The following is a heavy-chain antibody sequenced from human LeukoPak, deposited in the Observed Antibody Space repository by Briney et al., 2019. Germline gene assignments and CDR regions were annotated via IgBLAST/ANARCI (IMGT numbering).Heavy chain of an antibody. CDR1: SGSISSSHYY. J-gene: IGHJ6*03. CDR2: IYYRGTT. D-gene: IGHD3-3*01. Sequence: SETLSLTCTVSSGSISSSHYYWDWIRQPPGKGLEWIGTIYYRGTTYYNPSLESRATISVDASKDQFYLMLNSVTAADTAVYYCARQISDYYYYYIDVWGKGTTVTVSS. V-gene: IGHV4-39*01. CDR3: ARQISDYYYYYIDV.